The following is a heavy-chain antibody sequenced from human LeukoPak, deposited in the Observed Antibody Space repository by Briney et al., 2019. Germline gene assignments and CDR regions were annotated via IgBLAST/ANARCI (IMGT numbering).Heavy chain of an antibody. D-gene: IGHD1-26*01. J-gene: IGHJ4*02. CDR2: INGDGSST. V-gene: IGHV3-74*01. Sequence: GGSLRLSCAASGFTLSNNWMHWVRQAPGKGLVWVSRINGDGSSTSYADSVKGRFTISRDNAKNTLYLQMNSLRAEDTAVYYCVRDQGGAVSYWGQGTLVTVSS. CDR3: VRDQGGAVSY. CDR1: GFTLSNNW.